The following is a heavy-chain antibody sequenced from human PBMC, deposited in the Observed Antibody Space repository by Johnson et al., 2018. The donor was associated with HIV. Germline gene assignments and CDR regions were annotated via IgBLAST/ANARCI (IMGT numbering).Heavy chain of an antibody. J-gene: IGHJ3*02. CDR1: GFNVSDNY. CDR2: IYSGGST. CDR3: SRGDYGGNLDALYI. Sequence: VQLVESGGALVQPGGSLRLSCAGSGFNVSDNYMSWVRQAPGKGLEWVSVIYSGGSTFNAHSVKGSFTISRDNSENTVYLQMNSLRAGDTAVYYCSRGDYGGNLDALYIWGQGTMFTFSS. V-gene: IGHV3-66*01. D-gene: IGHD4-23*01.